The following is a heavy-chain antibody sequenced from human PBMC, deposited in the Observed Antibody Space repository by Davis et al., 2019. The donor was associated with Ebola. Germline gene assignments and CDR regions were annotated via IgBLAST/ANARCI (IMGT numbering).Heavy chain of an antibody. D-gene: IGHD1-7*01. CDR2: ISYDGSNK. V-gene: IGHV3-30*03. J-gene: IGHJ5*02. CDR1: GFTFSSYG. Sequence: GESLKISCAASGFTFSSYGMHWVRQAPGKGLEWVAVISYDGSNKYYADSVKGRFTISRDNSKNTLYLQMNSLRAEDTAVYYCAREKLATRWFDPWGQGTLVTVSS. CDR3: AREKLATRWFDP.